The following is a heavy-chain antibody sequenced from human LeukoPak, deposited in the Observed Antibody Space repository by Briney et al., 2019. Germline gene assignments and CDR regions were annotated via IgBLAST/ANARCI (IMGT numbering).Heavy chain of an antibody. CDR2: MNPNTYNI. V-gene: IGHV1-8*01. CDR3: ARGKKRGVPRLRGNWFDP. CDR1: GYTFSSYD. J-gene: IGHJ5*02. Sequence: ASVKVSCKASGYTFSSYDISWVRQATGQGLEWMGWMNPNTYNIGFAQKFQGRVTITRNTSISTAYMELSSLRSEDTAVYYCARGKKRGVPRLRGNWFDPWGQGTLVTVSS. D-gene: IGHD3-10*01.